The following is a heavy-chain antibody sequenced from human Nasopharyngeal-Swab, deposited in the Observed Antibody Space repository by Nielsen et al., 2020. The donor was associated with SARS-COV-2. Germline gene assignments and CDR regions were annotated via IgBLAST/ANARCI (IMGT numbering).Heavy chain of an antibody. CDR1: GFTLSSFW. J-gene: IGHJ1*01. D-gene: IGHD1-26*01. Sequence: GESLKISCAASGFTLSSFWMHWVRQAPGKGLVWVSRINMYGGSTTYADSVKGRFTISRDNAKNTLYLQMNSLRAEDTAVYYCVRGPIKGATGYFQHWGQGALVTVSS. V-gene: IGHV3-74*03. CDR2: INMYGGST. CDR3: VRGPIKGATGYFQH.